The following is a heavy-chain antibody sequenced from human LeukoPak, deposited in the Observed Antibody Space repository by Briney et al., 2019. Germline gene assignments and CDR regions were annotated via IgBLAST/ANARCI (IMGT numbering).Heavy chain of an antibody. CDR2: ISGSGDRT. Sequence: GGSLRLSCAASGFTFSSSAMSWVRQAPGKGLEWVSTISGSGDRTYYADSVKGRFTITRDNSKNTLFLHMNSLRAEDTAVYSCAKGYYGSGSYGWFDYWGQGTLVTVSS. V-gene: IGHV3-23*01. D-gene: IGHD3-10*01. CDR1: GFTFSSSA. CDR3: AKGYYGSGSYGWFDY. J-gene: IGHJ4*02.